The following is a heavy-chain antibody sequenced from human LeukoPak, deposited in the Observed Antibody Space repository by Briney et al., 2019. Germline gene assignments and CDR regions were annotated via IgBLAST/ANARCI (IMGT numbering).Heavy chain of an antibody. V-gene: IGHV3-23*01. Sequence: GGSLRLSCAASGFTFSSYSMNWVRQAPGKGLEWVSAISGSGGSTYYADSVKGRFTISRDNSKNTLYLQMNSLRAEDTAVYYCAKDLITMIVVVKNYFDYWGQGTLVTVSS. D-gene: IGHD3-22*01. CDR1: GFTFSSYS. J-gene: IGHJ4*02. CDR3: AKDLITMIVVVKNYFDY. CDR2: ISGSGGST.